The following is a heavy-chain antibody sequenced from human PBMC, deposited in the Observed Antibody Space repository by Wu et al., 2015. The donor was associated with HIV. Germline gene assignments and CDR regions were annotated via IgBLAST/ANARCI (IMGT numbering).Heavy chain of an antibody. CDR2: TNVNTGGT. J-gene: IGHJ3*02. V-gene: IGHV1-2*02. D-gene: IGHD2-15*01. CDR3: ARDELFRVDDAFDM. Sequence: QAQLVQSGAEVKKPGSSVKISCKASGDNFVSYTISWVRLAPGQGLEWLGWTNVNTGGTNYAPKFQGRVTMTRDTSISTAYMELSRLTSDDTAVYYCARDELFRVDDAFDMWGQGTTVIVSS. CDR1: GDNFVSYT.